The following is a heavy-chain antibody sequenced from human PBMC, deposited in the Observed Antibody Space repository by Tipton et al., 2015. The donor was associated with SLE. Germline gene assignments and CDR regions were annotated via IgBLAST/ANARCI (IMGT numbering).Heavy chain of an antibody. V-gene: IGHV4-61*02. D-gene: IGHD3-10*01. CDR2: IYTSGST. J-gene: IGHJ5*02. CDR1: GGSISSGSYY. CDR3: ARDSITMVQGDTVSLSWLDP. Sequence: TLSLTCTVSGGSISSGSYYWSWIRQPAGKGLEWIGRIYTSGSTNYNPSLKSRVTISVDTSKNQFSLKLSSVTAADTAVYYCARDSITMVQGDTVSLSWLDPWGQGTLVTVSS.